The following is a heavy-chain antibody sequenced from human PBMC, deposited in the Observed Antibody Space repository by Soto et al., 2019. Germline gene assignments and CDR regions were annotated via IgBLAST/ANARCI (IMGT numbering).Heavy chain of an antibody. Sequence: GESLKISCKGSGYSFTSYWIGWVRQMPGKGLEWMGIIYPGDSDTRYSPSFQGQVTISADKSISTAYLQWSSLKASDTAMYYCAINYYDSSGPIGACESWGQGSMVTISS. CDR3: AINYYDSSGPIGACES. CDR2: IYPGDSDT. V-gene: IGHV5-51*01. D-gene: IGHD3-22*01. J-gene: IGHJ3*02. CDR1: GYSFTSYW.